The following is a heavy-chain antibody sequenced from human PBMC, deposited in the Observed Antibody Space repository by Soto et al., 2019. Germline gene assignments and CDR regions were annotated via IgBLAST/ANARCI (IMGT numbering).Heavy chain of an antibody. Sequence: GGSLRLSCAASGFTVSSNYMSWVRQAPGKGLEWVSVIYSGGSTYYADSVKGRFTISRDNSKNTLYLQMNSLRAEDTAVYYCAKDWLAVRGEPPTDWGQGTLVTVSS. CDR2: IYSGGST. CDR3: AKDWLAVRGEPPTD. J-gene: IGHJ4*02. D-gene: IGHD3-10*01. CDR1: GFTVSSNY. V-gene: IGHV3-53*01.